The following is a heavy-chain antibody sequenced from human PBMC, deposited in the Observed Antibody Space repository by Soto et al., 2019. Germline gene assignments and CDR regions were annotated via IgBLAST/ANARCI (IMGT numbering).Heavy chain of an antibody. V-gene: IGHV3-21*01. CDR2: ISSSSSYI. CDR3: ARDRGYCSSTSCYRYGMDV. D-gene: IGHD2-2*02. CDR1: GFTFSSYS. J-gene: IGHJ6*02. Sequence: LGGSLRLSCASSGFTFSSYSMNWVRQAPGKGPEWVSSISSSSSYIYYADSVKGRFTISRDNAKNSLYLQMNSLRAEDTAVYYCARDRGYCSSTSCYRYGMDVWGQGTTVTVSS.